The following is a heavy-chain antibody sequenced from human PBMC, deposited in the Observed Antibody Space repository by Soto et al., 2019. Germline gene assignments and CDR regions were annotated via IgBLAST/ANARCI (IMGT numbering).Heavy chain of an antibody. V-gene: IGHV4-34*01. J-gene: IGHJ5*02. D-gene: IGHD2-15*01. CDR3: ARVPRYCSGGSCYTGWFDP. CDR1: GWSFSAYY. CDR2: INHSGST. Sequence: SDTLSLTCAVYGWSFSAYYWSWIRQPPGKGLEWIGEINHSGSTNYNPSLKSRVTISVDRSKNQFSLKLSSVTAADTAVYYCARVPRYCSGGSCYTGWFDPWGQGTLVTVS.